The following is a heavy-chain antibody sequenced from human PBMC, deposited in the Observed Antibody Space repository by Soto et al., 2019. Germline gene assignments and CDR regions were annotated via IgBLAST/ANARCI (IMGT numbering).Heavy chain of an antibody. CDR1: GGSISSGDYY. CDR3: ARVLQQLENYYYYGMDV. Sequence: KPSETLSLTCTVSGGSISSGDYYWSWIRQPPGKGLEWIGYIYYSGSTYYNPSLKSRVTISVDTSKNQFSLKLSSVTAADTAVYYCARVLQQLENYYYYGMDVWGPGTTVTVSS. J-gene: IGHJ6*02. CDR2: IYYSGST. V-gene: IGHV4-30-4*01. D-gene: IGHD6-13*01.